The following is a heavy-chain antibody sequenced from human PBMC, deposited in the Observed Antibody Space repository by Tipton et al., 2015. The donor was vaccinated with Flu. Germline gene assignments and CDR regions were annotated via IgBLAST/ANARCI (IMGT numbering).Heavy chain of an antibody. J-gene: IGHJ3*02. Sequence: QLVQSGPELKKPGASVKVSCTASGYNFARYPIHWVRQAPGQGLEWMGWMNTKTGNPTYAQGFTGRFVFSLATSVSTAYMQINSLQAEDTAVYYCASGLGADNAFDIWGLGTKVSVSA. CDR2: MNTKTGNP. V-gene: IGHV7-4-1*02. CDR1: GYNFARYP. CDR3: ASGLGADNAFDI.